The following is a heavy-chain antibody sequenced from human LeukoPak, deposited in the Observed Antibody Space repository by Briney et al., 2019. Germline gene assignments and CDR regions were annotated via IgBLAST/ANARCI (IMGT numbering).Heavy chain of an antibody. CDR3: ARHVRDYDILTGYYTSWFDP. CDR2: IYYSGST. D-gene: IGHD3-9*01. J-gene: IGHJ5*02. Sequence: PSETLSLTCTVSGGSISSYYWSWIRQPPGKGLEWLGYIYYSGSTNYNPSLKSRVTISVDTSKNQFSLKLSSVTAADTAVYYCARHVRDYDILTGYYTSWFDPWGQGTLVTVSS. CDR1: GGSISSYY. V-gene: IGHV4-59*08.